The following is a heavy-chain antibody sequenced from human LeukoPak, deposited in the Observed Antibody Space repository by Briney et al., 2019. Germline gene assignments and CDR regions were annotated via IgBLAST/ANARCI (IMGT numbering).Heavy chain of an antibody. Sequence: GASVKVSCKASGYTFTSYDINWVRQATGQGLEWMGWMNPNSGNTGYAQKFQGRVTMTRNTSISTAYMELSSLRSEDTAVYYCARRRLRDSKVDYWGQGTLVTVSS. V-gene: IGHV1-8*01. CDR1: GYTFTSYD. J-gene: IGHJ4*02. CDR3: ARRRLRDSKVDY. CDR2: MNPNSGNT.